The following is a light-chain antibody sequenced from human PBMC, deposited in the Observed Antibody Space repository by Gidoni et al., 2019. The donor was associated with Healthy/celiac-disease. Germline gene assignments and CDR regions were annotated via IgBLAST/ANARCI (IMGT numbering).Light chain of an antibody. CDR2: DAS. CDR1: QSVSSY. CDR3: QQRSNWPRA. Sequence: IVLTQSPATLSLSPVERATLSCRASQSVSSYLAWYQQKPGQAPRLLIYDASNRATGIPARFSGSGSGTDFTLTISSLEPEDFAVYYCQQRSNWPRAFGGGTKVEIK. V-gene: IGKV3-11*01. J-gene: IGKJ4*01.